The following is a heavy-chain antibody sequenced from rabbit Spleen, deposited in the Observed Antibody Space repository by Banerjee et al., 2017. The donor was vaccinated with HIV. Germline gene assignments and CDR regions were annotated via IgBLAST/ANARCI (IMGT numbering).Heavy chain of an antibody. J-gene: IGHJ4*01. CDR2: IYAGRSGIT. D-gene: IGHD2-1*01. Sequence: VESGGDLVKPGASLTLTCTASGVSFSSSYYMCWVRQAPGKGLEWIACIYAGRSGITYYASWAKGRFTISKTSSTVDLKMTSLTAADTATYFCARDDNGGGGFFFNLWGPGTLVTVS. V-gene: IGHV1S40*01. CDR1: GVSFSSSYY. CDR3: ARDDNGGGGFFFNL.